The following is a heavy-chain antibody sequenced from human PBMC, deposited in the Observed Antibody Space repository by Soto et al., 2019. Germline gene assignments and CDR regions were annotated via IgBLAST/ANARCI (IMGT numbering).Heavy chain of an antibody. V-gene: IGHV3-30*18. J-gene: IGHJ4*02. D-gene: IGHD6-13*01. CDR3: AKDGDVAAAGYFLDY. Sequence: QVQLVESGGGVVQPGRSLRLSCAASGFTFSSYGMHWVRQAPGKGLVWVAVISYDGSDKYHADSVKGRFTISRDNSKNTLYLQMNSLRAEDTAVYYCAKDGDVAAAGYFLDYWGQGALVTVSS. CDR2: ISYDGSDK. CDR1: GFTFSSYG.